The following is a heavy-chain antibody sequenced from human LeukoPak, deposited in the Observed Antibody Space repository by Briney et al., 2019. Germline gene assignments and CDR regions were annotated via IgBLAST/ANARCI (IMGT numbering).Heavy chain of an antibody. Sequence: PGGSLRLSCAASGFTFGSYGMHWVRQAPGKGLEWVAVIWPDGGNKFYADSVKGRFTISRDNSKNTLYLQMNSLRAEDTAVYYCARGLLSSLWSFDSWGQGTLVTVSS. V-gene: IGHV3-33*01. D-gene: IGHD3-10*01. J-gene: IGHJ4*02. CDR3: ARGLLSSLWSFDS. CDR2: IWPDGGNK. CDR1: GFTFGSYG.